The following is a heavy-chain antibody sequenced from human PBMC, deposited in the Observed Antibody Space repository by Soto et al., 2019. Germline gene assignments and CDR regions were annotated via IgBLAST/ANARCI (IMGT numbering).Heavy chain of an antibody. CDR3: ARLGSSGWYQGSYFDY. Sequence: QLQLQESGPGLVKASETLSLTCTVSGGSITRNNHFWGWIRQSPGKGLEWIGRIQSGGTTNYNPSLKSRVIMSAETSKNQFSLMMNSVTAADTAVYYCARLGSSGWYQGSYFDYWGQGTLVTVSS. CDR2: IQSGGTT. CDR1: GGSITRNNHF. D-gene: IGHD6-19*01. J-gene: IGHJ4*02. V-gene: IGHV4-39*01.